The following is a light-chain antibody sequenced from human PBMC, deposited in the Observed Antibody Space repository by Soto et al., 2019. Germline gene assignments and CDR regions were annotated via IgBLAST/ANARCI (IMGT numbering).Light chain of an antibody. V-gene: IGKV1-9*01. CDR3: QQLNSYLSLT. CDR2: AAS. CDR1: QVISSY. Sequence: DIQLTQFTSFMSAPVGERVTITCRASQVISSYLAWYQQKPGKAPKLLIYAASTLQSGVPSRFSGSRSGTDFTLTISSLQPEDFATYYGQQLNSYLSLTGGGGTKGDIK. J-gene: IGKJ4*01.